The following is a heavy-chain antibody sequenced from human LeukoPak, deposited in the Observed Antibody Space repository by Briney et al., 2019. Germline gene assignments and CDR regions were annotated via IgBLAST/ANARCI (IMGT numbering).Heavy chain of an antibody. V-gene: IGHV3-74*03. J-gene: IGHJ4*02. D-gene: IGHD2-2*01. Sequence: SGGSLRLSCAGSGFTFRGYWIHWVRQVPGKGLVWVSRINGDGSSATYADSVKGRFTISRDDAKNTVYLQMNNLRAEDTAVYYCARDQYYQLLLWGQGSLVTVSS. CDR2: INGDGSSA. CDR1: GFTFRGYW. CDR3: ARDQYYQLLL.